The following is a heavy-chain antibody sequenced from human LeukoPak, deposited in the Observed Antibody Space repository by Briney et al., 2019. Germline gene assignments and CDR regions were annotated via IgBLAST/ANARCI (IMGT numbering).Heavy chain of an antibody. Sequence: SETLSLTCAVSGGSISSSNWWIWLRQPPGKGLEWIGEIYHSGGGNTNYNPSLKSRATISIDNAKNQFSLKVRSVTAADTAVYFCARDNPRTTGYSSGSSFDFWGQGTLVTVSS. CDR2: IYHSGGGNT. J-gene: IGHJ4*02. D-gene: IGHD6-19*01. CDR3: ARDNPRTTGYSSGSSFDF. V-gene: IGHV4/OR15-8*02. CDR1: GGSISSSNW.